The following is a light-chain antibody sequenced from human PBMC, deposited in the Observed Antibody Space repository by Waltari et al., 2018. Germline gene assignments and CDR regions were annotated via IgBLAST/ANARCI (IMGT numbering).Light chain of an antibody. V-gene: IGLV1-40*01. CDR1: SSNVDKYF. CDR3: QSYDNALNIVL. Sequence: QSVLTQPPSVSVAHGQGVILSCTGSSSNVDKYFVQCYQLLPGTAPKLVIFENNKRPSGISDRFSGSQSGTSASLTITGLQSEDEADYYCQSYDNALNIVLFGGGTRLTVL. J-gene: IGLJ2*01. CDR2: ENN.